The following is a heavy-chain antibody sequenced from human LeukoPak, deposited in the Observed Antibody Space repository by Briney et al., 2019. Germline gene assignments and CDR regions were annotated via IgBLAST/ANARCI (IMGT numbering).Heavy chain of an antibody. V-gene: IGHV3-21*01. CDR3: AREEGEAFDY. D-gene: IGHD2/OR15-2a*01. CDR1: GFTFGRYS. Sequence: PGGSLRLSCAASGFTFGRYSMNWVRQAPGKGLEWVSSIGYNSTSTFYADSVKGRFTISRDNAKNSLYLQMNSLRAEGTAMYYCAREEGEAFDYWGQGTLVTVSS. CDR2: IGYNSTST. J-gene: IGHJ4*02.